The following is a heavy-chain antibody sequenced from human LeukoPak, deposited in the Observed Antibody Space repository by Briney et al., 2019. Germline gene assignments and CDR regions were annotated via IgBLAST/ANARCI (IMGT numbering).Heavy chain of an antibody. CDR1: GFTFSSYA. D-gene: IGHD2-15*01. CDR3: ARAHHCSVGSCYLPGEGYNWFDP. Sequence: PARSLTLSCSASGFTFSSYAMHWVRQAPGKELEGVAVISYDGSNKYYADSVKGRFTISRDNSKNTLYLQMNRLRPAETAVYYCARAHHCSVGSCYLPGEGYNWFDPWGQGTLVTVSS. V-gene: IGHV3-30*04. J-gene: IGHJ5*02. CDR2: ISYDGSNK.